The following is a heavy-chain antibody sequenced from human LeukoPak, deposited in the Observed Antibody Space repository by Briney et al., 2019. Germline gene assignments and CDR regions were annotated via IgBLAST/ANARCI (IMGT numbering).Heavy chain of an antibody. J-gene: IGHJ3*02. CDR1: GYTFTSYY. CDR2: IIPIFGTA. CDR3: ARDYSGSYYRGGDAFDI. V-gene: IGHV1-69*13. D-gene: IGHD1-26*01. Sequence: AASVKVSCKASGYTFTSYYMHWVRQAPGQGLEWMGGIIPIFGTANYAQKFQGRVTITADESTSTAYMELSSLRSEDTAVYYCARDYSGSYYRGGDAFDIWGQGTMVTVSS.